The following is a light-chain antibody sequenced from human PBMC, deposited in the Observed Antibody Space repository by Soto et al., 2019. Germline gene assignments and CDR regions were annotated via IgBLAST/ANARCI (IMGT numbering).Light chain of an antibody. CDR1: QSVLYSSNNKNY. CDR2: WAS. V-gene: IGKV4-1*01. Sequence: DIVMTQSPDSLAVSLGERATINCKSSQSVLYSSNNKNYLAWYQQKPAQPPKLLIYWASTRESGVPDRFSGSGSGTDFTLTISSLQAEDVAVYYCQQYYGTPLTFGGGTKVEIK. J-gene: IGKJ4*01. CDR3: QQYYGTPLT.